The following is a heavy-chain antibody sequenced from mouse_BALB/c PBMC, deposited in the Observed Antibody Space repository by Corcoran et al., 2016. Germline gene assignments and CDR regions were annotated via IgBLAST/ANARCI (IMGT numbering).Heavy chain of an antibody. Sequence: EAQLQQSGTELVKPGASMKISCKASGYSLTGYTMNCVKQSHGKNLEWIGLINPYNGGTRYNQKFQGKATLTVDKSSSTAYMELLSLTSEDSAVYYCARLDYAGFAYWGQGTLVTVSA. J-gene: IGHJ3*01. CDR1: GYSLTGYT. D-gene: IGHD2-4*01. CDR3: ARLDYAGFAY. CDR2: INPYNGGT. V-gene: IGHV1-18*01.